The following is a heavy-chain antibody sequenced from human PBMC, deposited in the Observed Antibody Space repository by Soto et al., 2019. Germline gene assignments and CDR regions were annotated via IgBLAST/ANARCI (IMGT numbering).Heavy chain of an antibody. CDR2: ISYDGSNK. Sequence: GGSLRLSCAVSGFTFSSCAMHWVRQAPGKGLEWVAAISYDGSNKYYEDSVKGRFTISRDNSKDTLYLQMSSLRAEDTALYYCAKGPIQRWLKFDYWGPGTLVTVSS. D-gene: IGHD5-18*01. V-gene: IGHV3-30*18. CDR3: AKGPIQRWLKFDY. J-gene: IGHJ4*02. CDR1: GFTFSSCA.